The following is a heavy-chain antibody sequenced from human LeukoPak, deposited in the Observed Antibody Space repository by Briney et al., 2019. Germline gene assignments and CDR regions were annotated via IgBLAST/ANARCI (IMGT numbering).Heavy chain of an antibody. J-gene: IGHJ5*02. D-gene: IGHD4-23*01. Sequence: GGSLRLSCTASGFTFGDYAMSWVRQAPGKGLEWVANVKQDGSEKYYVDSVKGRCTISRDNAKNSLYLQMNSLRAEDTAVYYCARDYGGYFDPRGQGTLVTVSS. CDR3: ARDYGGYFDP. CDR1: GFTFGDYA. V-gene: IGHV3-7*01. CDR2: VKQDGSEK.